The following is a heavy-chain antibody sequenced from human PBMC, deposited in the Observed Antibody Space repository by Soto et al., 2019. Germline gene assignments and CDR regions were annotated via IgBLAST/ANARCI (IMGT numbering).Heavy chain of an antibody. CDR1: GYTFTSYY. Sequence: ASVKVSCKASGYTFTSYYMHWVRQAPGQGLEWMGIINPSGGSINYNPSLKSRVIISVDTSKNQFFLRLSSVTTADTAVYYCARPYYDTTGYGLDPWGQGTLVTVSS. V-gene: IGHV1-46*01. D-gene: IGHD3-22*01. CDR3: ARPYYDTTGYGLDP. CDR2: INPSGGSI. J-gene: IGHJ5*02.